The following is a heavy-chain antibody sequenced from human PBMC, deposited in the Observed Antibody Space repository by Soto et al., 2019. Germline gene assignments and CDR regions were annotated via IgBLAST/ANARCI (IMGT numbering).Heavy chain of an antibody. CDR1: GFTFSSYG. J-gene: IGHJ3*02. CDR2: IWFDGSNK. Sequence: QVQLVESGGGVVQPGRSLRLSCAASGFTFSSYGMHWVRQGPGKGLEWVAVIWFDGSNKYYADSLEGRFTISRDNSKNTLDLQMNSLRAEDTAVYYCERRYYYGPRSVPWALDIWGQGTMVTVSS. D-gene: IGHD3-10*01. CDR3: ERRYYYGPRSVPWALDI. V-gene: IGHV3-33*01.